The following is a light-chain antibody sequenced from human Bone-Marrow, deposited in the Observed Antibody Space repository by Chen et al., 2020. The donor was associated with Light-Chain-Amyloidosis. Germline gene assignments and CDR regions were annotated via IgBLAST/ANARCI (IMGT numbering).Light chain of an antibody. Sequence: QSALTQPASVSGSPGQSITISCTGTSSDVGGDNHVSWYQQHPDKAPKLMIYEVTNRPSWVRNCFSATKSDTTASLTISGRQTEDGADYVCSSYTLPSTLEVVSGTRVTVL. V-gene: IGLV2-14*01. CDR2: EVT. J-gene: IGLJ1*01. CDR3: SSYTLPSTLE. CDR1: SSDVGGDNH.